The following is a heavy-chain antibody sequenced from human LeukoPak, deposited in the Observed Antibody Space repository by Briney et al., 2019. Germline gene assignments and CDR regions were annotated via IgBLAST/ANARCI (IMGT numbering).Heavy chain of an antibody. Sequence: PSETLSLTCTVSGGSVSSGSYYWSWIRQPPGTGLEWIGYIYYSGSTNYNPSRKSRVTISVDTSKNQFSLKLSSVTAADTAVYYCARVTGVGGIDYWGQGTLVTVSS. CDR2: IYYSGST. V-gene: IGHV4-61*01. CDR1: GGSVSSGSYY. J-gene: IGHJ4*02. CDR3: ARVTGVGGIDY. D-gene: IGHD3-16*01.